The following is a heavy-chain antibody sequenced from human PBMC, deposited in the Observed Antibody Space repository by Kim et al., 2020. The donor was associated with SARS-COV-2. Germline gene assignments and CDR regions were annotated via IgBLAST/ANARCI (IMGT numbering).Heavy chain of an antibody. D-gene: IGHD3-10*01. CDR2: INHSGST. J-gene: IGHJ4*02. CDR1: GGSFSGYY. Sequence: SETLSLTCAVYGGSFSGYYWSWIRQPPGKGLEWIGEINHSGSTNYNPSLKSRVTISVDTSKNQFSLKLSSVTAADTAVYYCARGEHVRGPGDYWGQGDLVTVSS. CDR3: ARGEHVRGPGDY. V-gene: IGHV4-34*01.